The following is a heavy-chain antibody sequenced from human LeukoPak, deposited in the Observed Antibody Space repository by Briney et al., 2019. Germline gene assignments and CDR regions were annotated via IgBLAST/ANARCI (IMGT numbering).Heavy chain of an antibody. D-gene: IGHD3-22*01. Sequence: XGSLRLSCAASGFTFSSYGMHWVRQAPGKGLEWVAVISYDGSNKYYADSVKGRFTISRDNSKNTLYLQMNSLRAEDTAVYYCAKEAYDSSGYSLDYWGQGTLVTVSS. CDR3: AKEAYDSSGYSLDY. CDR2: ISYDGSNK. V-gene: IGHV3-30*18. CDR1: GFTFSSYG. J-gene: IGHJ4*02.